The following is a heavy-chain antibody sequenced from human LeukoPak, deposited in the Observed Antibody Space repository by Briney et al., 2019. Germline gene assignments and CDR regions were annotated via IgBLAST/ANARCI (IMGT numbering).Heavy chain of an antibody. V-gene: IGHV3-7*01. CDR3: VRLRYTYGKNFDC. Sequence: GGSLRLSCAASGFTFKGYWMSWVRQAPGKGLEWVANIQQDGSEKKYVDSVKGRSTISRDNAKNSLYLQMDSLRAEDTAVYYCVRLRYTYGKNFDCWGQGTLVTVSS. CDR1: GFTFKGYW. J-gene: IGHJ4*02. CDR2: IQQDGSEK. D-gene: IGHD5-18*01.